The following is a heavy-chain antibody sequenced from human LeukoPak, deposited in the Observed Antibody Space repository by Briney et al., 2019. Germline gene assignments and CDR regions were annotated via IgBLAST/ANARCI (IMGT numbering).Heavy chain of an antibody. J-gene: IGHJ4*02. CDR1: GGSFSGYY. D-gene: IGHD3-3*01. CDR2: INHSGST. V-gene: IGHV4-34*01. CDR3: ARGPRIFGVVIMRGCYFDY. Sequence: KPSETLSLTCAVYGGSFSGYYWSWIRQPPGKGLEWIGEINHSGSTNYNPSLKSRVTISVDTSKNQFSLKLSSVTAADTAVYYCARGPRIFGVVIMRGCYFDYWGQGTLVTVSS.